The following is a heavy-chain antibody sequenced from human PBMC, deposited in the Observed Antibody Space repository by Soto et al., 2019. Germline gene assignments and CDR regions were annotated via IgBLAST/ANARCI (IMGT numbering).Heavy chain of an antibody. CDR3: ARETSTYYYDSSAYLGFDY. CDR1: GFTFSSYA. CDR2: ISSSTTTI. D-gene: IGHD3-22*01. Sequence: GSLRLSCSASGFTFSSYAMHWVRQAPGKGLEWISYISSSTTTIFYADSVKGRFTISRDNAKNSLYLQMNSLRDEDTAVYYCARETSTYYYDSSAYLGFDYWGQGTLVTVSS. J-gene: IGHJ4*02. V-gene: IGHV3-48*02.